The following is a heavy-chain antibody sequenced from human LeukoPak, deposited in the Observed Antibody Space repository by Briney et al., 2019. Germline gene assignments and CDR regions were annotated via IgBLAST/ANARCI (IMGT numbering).Heavy chain of an antibody. Sequence: SETLSLTCTVSGGSISSGDYYWSWIRRPPGKGLEWIGYIYYSGSTYYNPSLKSRVAISVDTSKNQFSLKLISVTAADTAMYYCAREDGSSCFDNWGQGTLVTVSS. J-gene: IGHJ4*02. V-gene: IGHV4-30-4*01. CDR1: GGSISSGDYY. CDR3: AREDGSSCFDN. CDR2: IYYSGST. D-gene: IGHD6-13*01.